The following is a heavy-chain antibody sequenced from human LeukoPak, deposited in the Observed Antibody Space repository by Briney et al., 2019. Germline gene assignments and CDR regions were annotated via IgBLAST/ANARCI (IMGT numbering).Heavy chain of an antibody. Sequence: GGSLRLSCEVSGFSFSTYWMHWVRQAPGKGLEWVSGISWSSGSIAYADSVKGRFTISRDNAKNSLYLQMNSLRAEDTALYYCAKDKQGGDYYDSSGPFDYWGQGTLVTVSS. V-gene: IGHV3-9*01. CDR1: GFSFSTYW. CDR3: AKDKQGGDYYDSSGPFDY. J-gene: IGHJ4*02. D-gene: IGHD3-22*01. CDR2: ISWSSGSI.